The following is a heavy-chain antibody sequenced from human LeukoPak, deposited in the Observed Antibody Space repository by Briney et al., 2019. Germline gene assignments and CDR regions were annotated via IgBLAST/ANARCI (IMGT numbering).Heavy chain of an antibody. Sequence: YPGGSLRLSCAASGFTFSSYAMSWVRQAPGKGLEWVSAISGSGGSTYYADSVKGRFTISRDNSKNTLYLQMNSLRAEDTAVYYCAKDQVTIFGVVITDYFDYWGQGTLVTVSS. CDR3: AKDQVTIFGVVITDYFDY. CDR1: GFTFSSYA. J-gene: IGHJ4*02. CDR2: ISGSGGST. D-gene: IGHD3-3*01. V-gene: IGHV3-23*01.